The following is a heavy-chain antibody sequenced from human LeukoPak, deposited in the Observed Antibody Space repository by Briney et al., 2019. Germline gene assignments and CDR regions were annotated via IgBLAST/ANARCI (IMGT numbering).Heavy chain of an antibody. J-gene: IGHJ4*02. CDR3: AKAPSGSPTRTYFDF. Sequence: SGGSLRLSCEASGFIFSSYAMSRVRQAPGKGLEWVSSISAGGASPYYADSVKGRFTISRDNSKNTLYLQMNSLRAEDTAVFYCAKAPSGSPTRTYFDFWGQGTLVTVSS. D-gene: IGHD1-26*01. CDR1: GFIFSSYA. V-gene: IGHV3-23*01. CDR2: ISAGGASP.